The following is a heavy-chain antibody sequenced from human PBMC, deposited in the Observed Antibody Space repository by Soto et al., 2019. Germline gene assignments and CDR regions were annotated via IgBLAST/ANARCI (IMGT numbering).Heavy chain of an antibody. CDR2: IIAYNGNT. CDR1: GYTFTSYG. D-gene: IGHD2-2*01. Sequence: QVQLVQSGAEVKKPGASVKVSCKASGYTFTSYGISWVRQSPGQGLEWMGWIIAYNGNTNYAQKLQGRVTMTTDTSTRTAYMELRSLRSDDTAVYYCARDQGVVPAAYNWFDPWGQGTLVTVSS. J-gene: IGHJ5*02. V-gene: IGHV1-18*01. CDR3: ARDQGVVPAAYNWFDP.